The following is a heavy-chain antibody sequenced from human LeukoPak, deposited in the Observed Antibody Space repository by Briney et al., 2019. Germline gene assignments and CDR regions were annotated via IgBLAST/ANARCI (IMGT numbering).Heavy chain of an antibody. Sequence: GASVKVSCKASGGTFISYAISWVRQAPGQGLEWMGGIIPIFGIANYAQKFQGRVTITADKATSTAYMELTSLRSEYTAVYSCARGYTNYYDSSGPKGAFDIWGHGTLVTVSS. CDR3: ARGYTNYYDSSGPKGAFDI. CDR2: IIPIFGIA. CDR1: GGTFISYA. J-gene: IGHJ3*02. D-gene: IGHD3-22*01. V-gene: IGHV1-69*10.